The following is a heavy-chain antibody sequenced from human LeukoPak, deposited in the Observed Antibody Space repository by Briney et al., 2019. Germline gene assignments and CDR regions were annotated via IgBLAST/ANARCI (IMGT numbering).Heavy chain of an antibody. CDR1: GGSMSSINYY. D-gene: IGHD1-26*01. CDR3: VRQPSGSPGDY. V-gene: IGHV4-39*01. CDR2: IYNSGSA. Sequence: SETLSLTCSVSGGSMSSINYYWGWLRQPPGKGLEWIAYIYNSGSANYNPSLNSRVTVSVDTSNNQFSLKLSSVTAADTAVYYCVRQPSGSPGDYWGQGTLVTVSS. J-gene: IGHJ4*02.